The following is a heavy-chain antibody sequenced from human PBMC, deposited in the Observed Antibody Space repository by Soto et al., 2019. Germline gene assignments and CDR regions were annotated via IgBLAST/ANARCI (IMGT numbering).Heavy chain of an antibody. CDR3: ARGRGYGDYADAFDI. J-gene: IGHJ3*02. V-gene: IGHV3-23*01. CDR1: GFTFSSYA. Sequence: GESLKISCAASGFTFSSYAMSWVRQAPGKGLEWVSAISGSGGSTYYADSVKGRFTISRDNSKNTLYLQMNSLRAEDTAVYYCARGRGYGDYADAFDIWGQGTMVTVSS. D-gene: IGHD4-17*01. CDR2: ISGSGGST.